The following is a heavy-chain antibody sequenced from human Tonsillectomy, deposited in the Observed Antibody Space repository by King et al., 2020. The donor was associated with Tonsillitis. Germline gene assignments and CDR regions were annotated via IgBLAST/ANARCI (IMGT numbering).Heavy chain of an antibody. J-gene: IGHJ5*02. V-gene: IGHV3-15*01. CDR2: IKSKSDGGTT. Sequence: VQLVESGGGLIKPGGSLRLSCAASGFTFSNAWMSWVRQAPGKGLEWVGRIKSKSDGGTTDYAAPVKGRFTISRDDSKNTLYLQMNSLKTEDTAVYYCTTDRVSMFRGVIIGGWFDPWGQGTLVTVSS. CDR3: TTDRVSMFRGVIIGGWFDP. D-gene: IGHD3-10*01. CDR1: GFTFSNAW.